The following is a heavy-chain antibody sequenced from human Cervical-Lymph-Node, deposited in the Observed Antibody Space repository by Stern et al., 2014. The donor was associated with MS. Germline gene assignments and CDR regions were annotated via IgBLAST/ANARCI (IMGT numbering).Heavy chain of an antibody. D-gene: IGHD6-25*01. J-gene: IGHJ4*02. CDR1: GFTFGSHT. CDR3: ARPAAARYFDY. CDR2: ISYDGSSQ. V-gene: IGHV3-30-3*01. Sequence: MQLVESGGGVVQPGRSLRLSCAASGFTFGSHTMHWVRQAPGKGLDWVAIISYDGSSQHYADSVKGRFTISRDHSNNTFNLQMNSLRAEATAMYYCARPAAARYFDYWGQGTQVTVSS.